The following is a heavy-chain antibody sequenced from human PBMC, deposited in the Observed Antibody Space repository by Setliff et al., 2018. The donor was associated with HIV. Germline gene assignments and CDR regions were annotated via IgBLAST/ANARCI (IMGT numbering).Heavy chain of an antibody. CDR1: GFTFSSYA. CDR3: AKDFQWSTVNTPLNYQYGMDV. V-gene: IGHV3-30*07. D-gene: IGHD4-17*01. CDR2: ISYDGSNK. Sequence: GGSLRLSCAASGFTFSSYAMHWVRQAPGKGLEWVAVISYDGSNKYYADSVKGRFTISRDNSRNTLYLQMNNLRPEDTAVYYCAKDFQWSTVNTPLNYQYGMDVWGQGTTVTVSS. J-gene: IGHJ6*02.